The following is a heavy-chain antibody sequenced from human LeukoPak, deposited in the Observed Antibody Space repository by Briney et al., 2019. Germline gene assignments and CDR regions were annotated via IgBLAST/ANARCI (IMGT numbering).Heavy chain of an antibody. CDR1: GFTFSSYW. Sequence: GGSLRLSCAASGFTFSSYWMSWVRQAPGKGLEWVANIKQDGSEKYYVDSVKGRFTISRDNAKNSLHLQMNSLRAEDTAVYYCARDPSLVVVVAATGNWFDPWGQGTLVTVSS. D-gene: IGHD2-15*01. V-gene: IGHV3-7*01. CDR2: IKQDGSEK. CDR3: ARDPSLVVVVAATGNWFDP. J-gene: IGHJ5*02.